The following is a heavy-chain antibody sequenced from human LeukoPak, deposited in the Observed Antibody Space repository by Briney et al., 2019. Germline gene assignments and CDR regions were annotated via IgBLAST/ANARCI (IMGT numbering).Heavy chain of an antibody. D-gene: IGHD6-19*01. CDR2: IFYSGNT. CDR1: GASISSSNNY. J-gene: IGHJ4*02. V-gene: IGHV4-39*01. Sequence: SETLSLTCTVSGASISSSNNYWGWIRQPPGKGLEWIWSIFYSGNTYYNPSLKSRVTISVDTSKNHFSLKLTSVTAADTAVYYCARHGGPWLANISWGQGTLVTVSS. CDR3: ARHGGPWLANIS.